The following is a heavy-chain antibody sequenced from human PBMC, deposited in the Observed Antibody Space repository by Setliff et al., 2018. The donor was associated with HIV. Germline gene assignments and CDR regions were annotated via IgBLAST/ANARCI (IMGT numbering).Heavy chain of an antibody. V-gene: IGHV1-2*02. CDR3: AKNYFDTSGWSAVDY. CDR1: GYNFTSHD. J-gene: IGHJ4*02. D-gene: IGHD3-22*01. CDR2: INPNTGNT. Sequence: ASVKVSCKASGYNFTSHDINWVRQAPGQGFEWMGWINPNTGNTHYPPSFQGRVTMTRDTSTTTAYMELSSLRSDDTAVYYCAKNYFDTSGWSAVDYWGQGTLVTVSS.